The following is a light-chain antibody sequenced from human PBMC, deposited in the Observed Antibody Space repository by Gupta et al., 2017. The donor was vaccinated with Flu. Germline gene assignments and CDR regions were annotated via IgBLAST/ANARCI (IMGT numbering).Light chain of an antibody. Sequence: SSALTQPPTASVSAGQTAGITCSGDALPKQYANWYQQKPGQAPVLVIYKDSERPSGIPDRFSGSSSGTTVTLTISGVQAEDEADYYCQSADSSGTSWVFGGGTKLTVL. CDR1: ALPKQY. CDR3: QSADSSGTSWV. J-gene: IGLJ3*02. V-gene: IGLV3-25*02. CDR2: KDS.